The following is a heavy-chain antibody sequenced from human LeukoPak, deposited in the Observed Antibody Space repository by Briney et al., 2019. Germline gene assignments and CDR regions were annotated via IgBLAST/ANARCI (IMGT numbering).Heavy chain of an antibody. CDR3: ARHGVVVVAATGWFDP. J-gene: IGHJ5*02. CDR2: IYYSGST. V-gene: IGHV4-39*01. D-gene: IGHD2-15*01. CDR1: GGSISSSSYY. Sequence: SETLSLTCTVSGGSISSSSYYWGWIRPPPGKGLEWIGSIYYSGSTYYNPSLKSRVTISVDTSKNQFSLKLSSVTAADTAVYYCARHGVVVVAATGWFDPWGQGTLVTVSS.